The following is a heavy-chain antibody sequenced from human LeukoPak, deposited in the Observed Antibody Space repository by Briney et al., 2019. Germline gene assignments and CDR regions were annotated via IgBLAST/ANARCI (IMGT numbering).Heavy chain of an antibody. CDR2: IGNSVI. Sequence: PGGSLRLSCAASGFTFSSYGMHWVRQAPGKGLEWLSYIGNSVIVYADSVKGRFTISRDNGKNSLYLQMNSLSDEDTAVYYCARDYGTTTTTKRWGCFDYWGQGALVTVSS. D-gene: IGHD4-11*01. CDR3: ARDYGTTTTTKRWGCFDY. J-gene: IGHJ4*02. V-gene: IGHV3-48*02. CDR1: GFTFSSYG.